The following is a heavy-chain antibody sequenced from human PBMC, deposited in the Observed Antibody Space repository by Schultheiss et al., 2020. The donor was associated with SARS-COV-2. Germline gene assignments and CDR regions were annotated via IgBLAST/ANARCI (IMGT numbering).Heavy chain of an antibody. CDR1: GGSISNYY. CDR3: ARSSCTSTNCYRQDV. CDR2: FFKTGST. Sequence: SETLSLTCTVSGGSISNYYWSWIRQPPGKGLEWIGYFFKTGSTSYNPSFTSRVSISVDTSKNQFSLKLSSVTAADTAVYYCARSSCTSTNCYRQDVWGRGTTVTVSS. D-gene: IGHD2-2*01. V-gene: IGHV4-59*01. J-gene: IGHJ6*02.